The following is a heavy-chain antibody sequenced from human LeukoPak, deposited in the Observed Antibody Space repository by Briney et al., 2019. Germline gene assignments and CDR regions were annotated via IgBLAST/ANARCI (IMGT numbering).Heavy chain of an antibody. V-gene: IGHV4-30-2*01. J-gene: IGHJ4*02. CDR1: GGSISSGGYY. D-gene: IGHD3-10*01. Sequence: PSETLSLTCTVSGGSISSGGYYWSWIRQPPGKGLEWIGYIYHSGSTYYNPSLKSRVTISVDTSKNQFSLKLSSVTAADTAVYYCARCGSGSPCFDYWGQGTLVTVSS. CDR2: IYHSGST. CDR3: ARCGSGSPCFDY.